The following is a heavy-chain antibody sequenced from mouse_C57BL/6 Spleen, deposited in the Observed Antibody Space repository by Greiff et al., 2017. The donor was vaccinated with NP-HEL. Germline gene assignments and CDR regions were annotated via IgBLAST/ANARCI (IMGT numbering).Heavy chain of an antibody. V-gene: IGHV1-64*01. J-gene: IGHJ4*01. CDR1: GYTFTSYW. CDR3: AREDTRGAMDY. Sequence: QVQLKQPGAELVKPGASVKLSCKASGYTFTSYWMHWVKQRPGQGLEWIGMIHPNSGSTNYNEKFKSKATLTVDKSSSTAYMQLSSLTSEDSAVYYCAREDTRGAMDYWGQGTSVTVSS. D-gene: IGHD2-12*01. CDR2: IHPNSGST.